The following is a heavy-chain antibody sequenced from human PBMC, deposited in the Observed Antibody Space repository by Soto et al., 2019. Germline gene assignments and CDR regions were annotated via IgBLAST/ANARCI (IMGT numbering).Heavy chain of an antibody. CDR1: GFTFSTSW. CDR2: IWPDGSQS. V-gene: IGHV3-7*05. D-gene: IGHD5-12*01. J-gene: IGHJ4*02. Sequence: EVQLVESGGGLVQAGGSLRLSCEASGFTFSTSWMAWVRQAPGRGLEWVANIWPDGSQSYYVDSVKGRFTISRDNAKNSVYLQGNSLRADDTAVYYCVRDSEGSWPDWGQGTLVTVSS. CDR3: VRDSEGSWPD.